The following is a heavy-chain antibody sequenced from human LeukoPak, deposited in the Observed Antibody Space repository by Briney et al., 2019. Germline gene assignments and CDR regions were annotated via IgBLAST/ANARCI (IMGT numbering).Heavy chain of an antibody. CDR2: INHNGNVN. CDR1: GFTFSSYS. Sequence: PGGSLRLSCAASGFTFSSYSMNWARQAPGKGLEWVASINHNGNVNYYVDSVKGRFTISRDNAKNSLYLQMSNLRAEDTAVYFCARGGGLGVWGQGATVTVS. V-gene: IGHV3-7*03. CDR3: ARGGGLGV. J-gene: IGHJ6*02. D-gene: IGHD3-16*01.